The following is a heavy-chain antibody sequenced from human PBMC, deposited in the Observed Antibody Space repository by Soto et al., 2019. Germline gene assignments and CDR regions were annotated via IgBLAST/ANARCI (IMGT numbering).Heavy chain of an antibody. D-gene: IGHD3-10*01. J-gene: IGHJ5*02. CDR3: ARRLARGVIGWFDP. CDR2: LYYTGRT. CDR1: AGSIISGTYY. Sequence: SDTLSLPCTVSAGSIISGTYYWGWIRQPPGKGLEWIGSLYYTGRTYYSPSLKSRVTISVDTSKNHFSLNLTSVTAADTAVYYCARRLARGVIGWFDPWGKGTLVTV. V-gene: IGHV4-39*02.